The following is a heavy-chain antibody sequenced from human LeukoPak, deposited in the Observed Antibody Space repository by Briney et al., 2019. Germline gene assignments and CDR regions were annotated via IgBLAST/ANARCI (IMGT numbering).Heavy chain of an antibody. CDR3: ASSTTAWHYYYVDV. CDR1: GYTFTSYG. J-gene: IGHJ6*03. CDR2: ISAYNGNT. D-gene: IGHD4-17*01. V-gene: IGHV1-18*01. Sequence: ASVKVSCKASGYTFTSYGISWVRQAPGQGLEWKGWISAYNGNTNYAQKLQGRVTMTTDTSTSTAYMELRSLRSDDTAVYYCASSTTAWHYYYVDVWGKGTTVTVSS.